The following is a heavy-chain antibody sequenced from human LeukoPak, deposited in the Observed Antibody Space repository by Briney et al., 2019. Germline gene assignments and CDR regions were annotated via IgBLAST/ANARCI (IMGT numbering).Heavy chain of an antibody. CDR2: ISGSGGST. Sequence: GGSLRLSCAASGFTFSSYAMSWVRQAPGKGLEWVSSISGSGGSTYYADSVKGRFTISRDNSKNTLYLQMNTLRAEDTAVYYCAKDSSSSWYYFDYWGQGTLVTVSS. CDR1: GFTFSSYA. V-gene: IGHV3-23*01. J-gene: IGHJ4*02. D-gene: IGHD6-13*01. CDR3: AKDSSSSWYYFDY.